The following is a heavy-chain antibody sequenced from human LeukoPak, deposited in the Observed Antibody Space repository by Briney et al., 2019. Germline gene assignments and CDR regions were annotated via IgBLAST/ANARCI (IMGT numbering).Heavy chain of an antibody. Sequence: SETLSLTCTVSGDSISNNYWSWIRQPPGKGLEWIGYIYNSGSTNYNPSLKSRVTIPVDMSKNQFSLKVSSVTAADTAVYYCARDRGYSLSHFDYWGQGTLVTVSS. CDR2: IYNSGST. J-gene: IGHJ4*02. V-gene: IGHV4-59*01. D-gene: IGHD3-10*01. CDR1: GDSISNNY. CDR3: ARDRGYSLSHFDY.